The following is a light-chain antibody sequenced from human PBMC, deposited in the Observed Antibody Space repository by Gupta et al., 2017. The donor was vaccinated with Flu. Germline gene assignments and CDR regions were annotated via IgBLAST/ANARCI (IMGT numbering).Light chain of an antibody. CDR3: QSADASGASYV. CDR2: KDN. CDR1: ALPNQY. J-gene: IGLJ1*01. V-gene: IGLV3-25*02. Sequence: YALTQSPSVSVSPGQTARITCSGDALPNQYAYWYQQKASQAPVVVIYKDNERPSGIPERFSGSSSGTTVTLTINGVQAEDEADYYCQSADASGASYVFGPGTKVTVL.